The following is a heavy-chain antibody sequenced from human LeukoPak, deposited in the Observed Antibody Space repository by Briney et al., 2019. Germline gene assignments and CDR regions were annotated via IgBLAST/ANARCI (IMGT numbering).Heavy chain of an antibody. CDR1: GFTFSSYA. Sequence: GGSLRLSCAASGFTFSSYAMSWFRKAPGKGLKGVSAISGSGGSTYYADSVKGRFTISRDNSKNTLYLQMNSLRAEDTAVYYCAKSPLEWLPYYFDYWGQGTLVTVSS. CDR3: AKSPLEWLPYYFDY. CDR2: ISGSGGST. V-gene: IGHV3-23*01. J-gene: IGHJ4*02. D-gene: IGHD3-3*01.